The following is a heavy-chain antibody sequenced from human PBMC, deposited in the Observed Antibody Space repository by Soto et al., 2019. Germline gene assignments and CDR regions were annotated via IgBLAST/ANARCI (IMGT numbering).Heavy chain of an antibody. CDR2: ISYDGSNK. V-gene: IGHV3-30-3*01. D-gene: IGHD1-20*01. J-gene: IGHJ4*02. Sequence: GGSLRLSCAASGFTFSSYAMHWVRQAPGKGLEWVAVISYDGSNKYYADSVKGRFTISRDNSKNTLYLQMNSLRAEDTAVYYCARELVSFDYWGQAPLVTVSS. CDR1: GFTFSSYA. CDR3: ARELVSFDY.